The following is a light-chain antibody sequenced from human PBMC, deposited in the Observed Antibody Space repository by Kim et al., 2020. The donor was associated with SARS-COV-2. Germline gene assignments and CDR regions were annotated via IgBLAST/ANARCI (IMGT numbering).Light chain of an antibody. CDR3: SSYTSTSTLYV. Sequence: QSALTQPASVSGSPGQSITISCTGTSSDVGGYKYVSWYQQHPGKAPKLLVFDVTKRPSGVSNRFFGSKSGNTASLTISGLQAEDEADYYCSSYTSTSTLYVFGTGTKV. V-gene: IGLV2-14*03. CDR1: SSDVGGYKY. J-gene: IGLJ1*01. CDR2: DVT.